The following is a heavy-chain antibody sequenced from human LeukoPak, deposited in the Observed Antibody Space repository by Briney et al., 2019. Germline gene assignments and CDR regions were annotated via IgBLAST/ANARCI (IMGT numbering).Heavy chain of an antibody. Sequence: SETLSLTCAVYGGSFSGHYWSWIRQPPGKGLEWIGEINHSGSTNYNPSLKSRVTISVDTSKNQFSLKLSSVTAADTAVYYCARVGYYYYYMDVWGKGTTVTVSS. V-gene: IGHV4-34*01. CDR2: INHSGST. J-gene: IGHJ6*03. CDR3: ARVGYYYYYMDV. CDR1: GGSFSGHY.